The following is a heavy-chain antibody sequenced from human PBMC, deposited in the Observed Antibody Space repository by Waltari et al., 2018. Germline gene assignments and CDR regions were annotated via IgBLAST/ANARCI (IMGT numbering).Heavy chain of an antibody. Sequence: EVQLVESGGGLVQPGGSLRLSCAASGFTFSSYWMSWVRQAPGKGLEWVANIKQDGSEKYYVDSVKGRFTISRDNAKNSLYLQMNSLRAEDTAVYYCARDFSWYYDFWSGYFWGQGTLVTVSS. J-gene: IGHJ4*02. V-gene: IGHV3-7*04. CDR2: IKQDGSEK. CDR3: ARDFSWYYDFWSGYF. D-gene: IGHD3-3*01. CDR1: GFTFSSYW.